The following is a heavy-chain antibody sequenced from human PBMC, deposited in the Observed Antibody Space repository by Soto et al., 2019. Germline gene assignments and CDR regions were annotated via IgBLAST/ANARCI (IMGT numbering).Heavy chain of an antibody. CDR2: IIPIFGTA. J-gene: IGHJ6*02. D-gene: IGHD3-3*01. V-gene: IGHV1-69*13. Sequence: GASVKVSCKASGGTFSSYAISWVRQAPGQGLEWMGGIIPIFGTANYAQKFQGRVTITADESTSTAYMELSSLRSEDTAVYYCARDRGVCDFWSGYWHYYGMDVWGQGTTVTVSS. CDR1: GGTFSSYA. CDR3: ARDRGVCDFWSGYWHYYGMDV.